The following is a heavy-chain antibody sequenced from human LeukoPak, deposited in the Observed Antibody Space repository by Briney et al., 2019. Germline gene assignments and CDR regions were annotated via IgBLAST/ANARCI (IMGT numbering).Heavy chain of an antibody. J-gene: IGHJ3*02. CDR3: ARGGYSGSPSGADPDRDAFDI. CDR2: INYTGST. D-gene: IGHD1-26*01. Sequence: PSETLSLTCAVYGGSFSGFYWSWIRHVPGKGLEWIGEINYTGSTSYNPSLKSRVTISVDTSKNQFSLKLSSVTAADTAVYYCARGGYSGSPSGADPDRDAFDIWGQGTMVTVSS. V-gene: IGHV4-34*01. CDR1: GGSFSGFY.